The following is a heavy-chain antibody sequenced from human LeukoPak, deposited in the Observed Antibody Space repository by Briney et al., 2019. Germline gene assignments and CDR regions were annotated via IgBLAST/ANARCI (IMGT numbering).Heavy chain of an antibody. J-gene: IGHJ4*02. CDR2: IRNDGNNK. D-gene: IGHD6-19*01. CDR1: GFTFSSHG. CDR3: AKDRWGAVASFDY. Sequence: PGGSLRFSCGASGFTFSSHGMHWVRQAPGRGLEWVAFIRNDGNNKYYADSVKGRFTISRDNSKNMLYLQMNSLGTEDTAVYYCAKDRWGAVASFDYWGQGTLVTVSS. V-gene: IGHV3-30*02.